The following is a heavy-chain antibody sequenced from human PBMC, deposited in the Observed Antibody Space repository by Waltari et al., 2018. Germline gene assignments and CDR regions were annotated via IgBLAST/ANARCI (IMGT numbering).Heavy chain of an antibody. J-gene: IGHJ6*03. CDR2: ISGRGGST. CDR1: GFTFSSYA. D-gene: IGHD2-15*01. Sequence: EVQLVESGGGLVQPGGSLRLSCAASGFTFSSYAMSWVRQAPGTGLEWGSDISGRGGSTYYADSVKGRFTISRDNSKNTRYLQMNSLRAEDTAVYYCAKDLASPYSYYYYYMDVWGKGTTVTVSS. V-gene: IGHV3-23*04. CDR3: AKDLASPYSYYYYYMDV.